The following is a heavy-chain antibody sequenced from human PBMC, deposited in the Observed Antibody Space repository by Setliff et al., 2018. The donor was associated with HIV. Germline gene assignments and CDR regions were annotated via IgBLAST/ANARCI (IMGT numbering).Heavy chain of an antibody. CDR1: GGSISSNNYY. CDR3: ARKGNWNYPYDY. D-gene: IGHD1-7*01. J-gene: IGHJ4*02. Sequence: SETLSLTCTVSGGSISSNNYYWGWIRQPPGKELEWIGTMYYSGRTYYNRSLKSRVTISVDTSKNQFSLKLSSVTAADTAVYYCARKGNWNYPYDYWGQGTLVTVSS. CDR2: MYYSGRT. V-gene: IGHV4-39*01.